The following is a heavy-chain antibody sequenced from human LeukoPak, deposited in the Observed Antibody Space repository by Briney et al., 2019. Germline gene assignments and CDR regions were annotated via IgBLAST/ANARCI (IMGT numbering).Heavy chain of an antibody. CDR3: ARAEGVRVCFDY. V-gene: IGHV4-39*07. Sequence: SEAQSLSCTVSGGSISDTTYYWGWIRQPPGKGLEWIGNIYYGGSTYYNPSLKSRVTISLDTSNNQFSLKLSSVTAADTAVYYCARAEGVRVCFDYWGQGTLVTVSS. D-gene: IGHD6-13*01. CDR2: IYYGGST. J-gene: IGHJ4*02. CDR1: GGSISDTTYY.